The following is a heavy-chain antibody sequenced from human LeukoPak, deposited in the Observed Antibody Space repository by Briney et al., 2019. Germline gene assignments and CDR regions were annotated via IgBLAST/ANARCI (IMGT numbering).Heavy chain of an antibody. CDR2: IKPDGTEE. D-gene: IGHD5-18*01. CDR1: GFTFSNFW. V-gene: IGHV3-7*04. Sequence: PGGSLRLSCAVSGFTFSNFWMTWVRRAPGKALQWVANIKPDGTEEYYADSVKGRFTISRDNAKNSLYLQMNSLRVEDTAVYYCARDRGGLPYWGQGTLVTVSS. CDR3: ARDRGGLPY. J-gene: IGHJ4*02.